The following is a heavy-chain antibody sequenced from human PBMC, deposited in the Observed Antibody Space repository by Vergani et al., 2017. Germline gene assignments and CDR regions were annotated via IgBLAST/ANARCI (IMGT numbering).Heavy chain of an antibody. CDR2: IGSSGPYI. V-gene: IGHV3-21*06. CDR3: ARDCTSGGCPDNYGMDV. CDR1: GFTSSDFS. J-gene: IGHJ6*02. Sequence: VQLVESGGGLVKPGGSLRLSCAASGFTSSDFSMSWVRQAPGKGLEWVAFIGSSGPYINYADSVKGRFIISRDNTNNSLFLQLRSLRAEDAAVYYCARDCTSGGCPDNYGMDVWGQGATVTGSS. D-gene: IGHD2-8*01.